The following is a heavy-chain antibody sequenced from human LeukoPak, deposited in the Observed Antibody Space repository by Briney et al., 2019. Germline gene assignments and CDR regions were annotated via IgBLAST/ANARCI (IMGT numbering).Heavy chain of an antibody. CDR1: GYSISSGYY. Sequence: SETLSLTCTVSGYSISSGYYWGWIRQPAGKGLEWIGRIYTSGSTNYNPSLKSRVTISVDTSKNQFSLKLSSVTAADTAVYYRARDLGAVAGTRDNYFDYWGQGTLVTVSS. CDR2: IYTSGST. V-gene: IGHV4-61*02. D-gene: IGHD6-19*01. CDR3: ARDLGAVAGTRDNYFDY. J-gene: IGHJ4*02.